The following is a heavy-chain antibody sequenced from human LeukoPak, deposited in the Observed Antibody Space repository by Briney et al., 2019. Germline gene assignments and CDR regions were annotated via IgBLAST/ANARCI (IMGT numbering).Heavy chain of an antibody. CDR2: IIPIFGTA. V-gene: IGHV1-69*05. D-gene: IGHD2-2*01. CDR3: ARDRKVPAARMGD. Sequence: SVKVSCKASGYTFTSYDINWVRQATGQGLEWMGGIIPIFGTANYAQKFQGRVTITTDESTSTAYMELSSLRSEDTAVYYCARDRKVPAARMGDWGQGTLVTVSS. J-gene: IGHJ4*02. CDR1: GYTFTSYD.